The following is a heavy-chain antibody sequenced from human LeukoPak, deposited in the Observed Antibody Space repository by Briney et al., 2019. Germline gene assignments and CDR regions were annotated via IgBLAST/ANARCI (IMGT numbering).Heavy chain of an antibody. Sequence: GGSLRLSCVASGFTLSSYFMTWVRQAPGEGLEWVSDISGSGSHTYYADSVKGRFTISRDNSKNTLYLQMNSLRVEDTAVYYCATRRSPLDYWGQGTLVTVSS. CDR1: GFTLSSYF. V-gene: IGHV3-23*01. CDR2: ISGSGSHT. CDR3: ATRRSPLDY. J-gene: IGHJ4*02.